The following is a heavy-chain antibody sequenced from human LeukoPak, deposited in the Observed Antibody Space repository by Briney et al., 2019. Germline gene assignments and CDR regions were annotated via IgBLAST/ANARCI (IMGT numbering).Heavy chain of an antibody. CDR3: AKAPNDYVWGVDY. D-gene: IGHD3-16*01. V-gene: IGHV3-30*18. J-gene: IGHJ4*02. Sequence: PGRSLRLSCAASGFTFSSYGMHWVRQAPGKGLEWVAVISYDGSYKYYADSVKGRFTISRDNSKNTLYLQMNSLRAEDTAVYYCAKAPNDYVWGVDYWGQGTLVTVSS. CDR2: ISYDGSYK. CDR1: GFTFSSYG.